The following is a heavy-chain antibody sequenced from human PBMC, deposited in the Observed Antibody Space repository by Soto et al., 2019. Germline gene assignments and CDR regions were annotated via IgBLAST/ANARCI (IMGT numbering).Heavy chain of an antibody. CDR3: VRCTVDTFISGGWCNWFAP. CDR1: GFPFSSHA. D-gene: IGHD6-19*01. CDR2: ISGGGDQS. V-gene: IGHV3-23*01. J-gene: IGHJ5*02. Sequence: EVQLLESGGALVQPGGSLRLSCAASGFPFSSHAMSWVRQVPGKGLDWVSAISGGGDQSYYADFAKGRFTISRDNSQNTMYLQLYSLRSEYTDLYCWVRCTVDTFISGGWCNWFAPWGQGTLVIVSS.